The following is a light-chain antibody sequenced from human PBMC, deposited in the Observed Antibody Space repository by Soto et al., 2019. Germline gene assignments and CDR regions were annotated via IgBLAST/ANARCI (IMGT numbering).Light chain of an antibody. Sequence: DIHMTQSPSSLSASVGDRVTISCRASQSINAFLTWYQQKPGQAPKLLIYGASSLHRGVPSRFSGSASGTDFTLVISSLQPEDFATYYCQQSYRTPLTFGGGTTVEI. CDR3: QQSYRTPLT. J-gene: IGKJ4*01. CDR1: QSINAF. V-gene: IGKV1-39*01. CDR2: GAS.